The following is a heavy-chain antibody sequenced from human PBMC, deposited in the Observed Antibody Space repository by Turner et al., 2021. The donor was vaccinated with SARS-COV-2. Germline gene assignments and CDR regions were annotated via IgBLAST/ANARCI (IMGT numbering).Heavy chain of an antibody. D-gene: IGHD3-22*01. J-gene: IGHJ6*02. CDR2: IYYSGST. CDR1: GGSISSSRYY. Sequence: QLRLQESGPGLVKPSETLSLTCTVSGGSISSSRYYWGWIRQPPGKGLEWIGNIYYSGSTYYNPSLKSRVTISVDTSKNQFSLKLSSVTATDTVVYYCARRLVVQGTDDYSYYYGMDVWGQGTTVTVSS. V-gene: IGHV4-39*01. CDR3: ARRLVVQGTDDYSYYYGMDV.